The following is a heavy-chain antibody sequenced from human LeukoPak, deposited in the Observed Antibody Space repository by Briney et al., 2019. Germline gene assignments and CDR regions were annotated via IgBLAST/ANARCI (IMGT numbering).Heavy chain of an antibody. CDR3: ARVGDYDSSGYYLYYFDY. CDR2: IYHSGST. J-gene: IGHJ4*02. V-gene: IGHV4-38-2*01. CDR1: GYSISSGYY. D-gene: IGHD3-22*01. Sequence: PSETLSLTCAVSGYSISSGYYWGWIRQPPGKGLEWIGSIYHSGSTYYNPSLKNRVTISVDTSKNQFSLKLSSVTAADTAVYYCARVGDYDSSGYYLYYFDYWGQGTLVTVSS.